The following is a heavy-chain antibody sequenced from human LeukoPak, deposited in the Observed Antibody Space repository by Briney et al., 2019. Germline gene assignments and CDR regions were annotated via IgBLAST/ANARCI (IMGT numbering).Heavy chain of an antibody. CDR2: ISSSSSYI. J-gene: IGHJ4*02. Sequence: GGSLRLSCPASGFTFSSYSMNWVRQAPGKGLKWVSSISSSSSYIYYADSVKGRFTISRDNAKNSLYLQMNSLRAEDTAVYYCARGDPLWFGELGFDYWGQGTLVTVSS. D-gene: IGHD3-10*01. CDR1: GFTFSSYS. V-gene: IGHV3-21*01. CDR3: ARGDPLWFGELGFDY.